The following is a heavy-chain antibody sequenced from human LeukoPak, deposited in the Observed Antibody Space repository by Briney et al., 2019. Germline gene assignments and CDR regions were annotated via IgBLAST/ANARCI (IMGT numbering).Heavy chain of an antibody. CDR1: GYTFTSYY. Sequence: ASVKVSCKASGYTFTSYYMHWVRQAPGQGLEWMGIINPSGGSTSYAQKFQGRVTMTEDTSTDTAYMELSSLRSEDTAVYYCAGWIDAFDIWGQGTMVTVSS. J-gene: IGHJ3*02. D-gene: IGHD6-19*01. CDR2: INPSGGST. V-gene: IGHV1-46*01. CDR3: AGWIDAFDI.